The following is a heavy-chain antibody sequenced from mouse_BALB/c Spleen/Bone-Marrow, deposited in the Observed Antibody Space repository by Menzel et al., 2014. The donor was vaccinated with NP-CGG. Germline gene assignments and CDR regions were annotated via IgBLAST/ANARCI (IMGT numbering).Heavy chain of an antibody. J-gene: IGHJ3*01. D-gene: IGHD2-4*01. CDR2: ISSGGSYT. CDR1: GFTFSSYG. V-gene: IGHV5-6*01. Sequence: EVHLVESGGDLVKPGVSLKLSCAASGFTFSSYGMSWVRQTPDKRLEWVATISSGGSYTYYPDSVKGRFTISRDNAKNTLYLQMSSLKSEDTAMYYCARPYDFGAWFATGAKGLWSLSLQ. CDR3: ARPYDFGAWFAT.